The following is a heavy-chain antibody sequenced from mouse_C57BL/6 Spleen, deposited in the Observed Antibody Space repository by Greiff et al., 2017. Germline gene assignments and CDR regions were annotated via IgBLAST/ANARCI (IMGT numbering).Heavy chain of an antibody. V-gene: IGHV1-82*01. CDR3: ARVARLGLDD. D-gene: IGHD4-1*01. CDR2: IYPGDGDT. J-gene: IGHJ2*01. Sequence: VQLQQSGPELVQPGASVKISCKASGYAFSSSWLNWVKQRPGKGLEWIGRIYPGDGDTNYNAKFKSKATLTVDQPCSTAYMQVSSRTSEDSAIYYCARVARLGLDDWGKGTTLTVSA. CDR1: GYAFSSSW.